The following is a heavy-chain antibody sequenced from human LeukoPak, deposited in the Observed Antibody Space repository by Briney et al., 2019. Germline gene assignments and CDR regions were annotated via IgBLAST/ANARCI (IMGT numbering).Heavy chain of an antibody. CDR2: IDPNSGGT. Sequence: GASVKVSCKASGYTFTGYYMHWVRQAPGQGLEWMGRIDPNSGGTNYAQKFQGRVTMTRDTSISPVYMELSRLRSDDTAVYYCARVIDNSGYYPFDYWGQGTLVTVSS. D-gene: IGHD3-22*01. V-gene: IGHV1-2*06. CDR1: GYTFTGYY. CDR3: ARVIDNSGYYPFDY. J-gene: IGHJ4*02.